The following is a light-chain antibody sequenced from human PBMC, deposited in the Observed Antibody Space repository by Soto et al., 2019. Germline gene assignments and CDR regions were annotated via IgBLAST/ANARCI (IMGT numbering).Light chain of an antibody. J-gene: IGKJ1*01. CDR2: GAS. V-gene: IGKV3-20*01. Sequence: ELVLTQSPGTLSLSPGERATLSCTASHSVSSRYLAWYQQKPGQAPRLLISGASTRATGIPDRFSGSGSGTDFTLTVSRLEPEDFAVYYCQQYGNSRWTFGQGTKVAIK. CDR3: QQYGNSRWT. CDR1: HSVSSRY.